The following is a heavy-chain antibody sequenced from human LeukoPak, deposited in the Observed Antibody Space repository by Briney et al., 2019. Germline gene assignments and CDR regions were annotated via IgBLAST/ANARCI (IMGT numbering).Heavy chain of an antibody. CDR2: IKQDGSEK. CDR3: AREITMVRGVIHRYGMDV. Sequence: GGSLRLSCAASGFTFSSYWMSWVRQAPGKGLEWVANIKQDGSEKYYVDSVKGRFTISRDNAKNSLYLQMNSLRAEDTAVYYCAREITMVRGVIHRYGMDVWGRGTTVTVSS. D-gene: IGHD3-10*01. J-gene: IGHJ6*02. CDR1: GFTFSSYW. V-gene: IGHV3-7*05.